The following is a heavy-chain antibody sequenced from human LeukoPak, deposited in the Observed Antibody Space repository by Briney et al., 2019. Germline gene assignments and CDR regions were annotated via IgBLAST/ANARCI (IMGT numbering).Heavy chain of an antibody. J-gene: IGHJ4*02. CDR3: AKDAITRYDILTGYFDY. Sequence: PGXXLRLSCAASGFTFSSYAMSWVRQAPGKGLEWVSAISGSGGSTYYADSVKGRFTISRDNSKNALYLQMNSLRAEDTAVYYCAKDAITRYDILTGYFDYWGQGTLVTVSS. V-gene: IGHV3-23*01. CDR1: GFTFSSYA. CDR2: ISGSGGST. D-gene: IGHD3-9*01.